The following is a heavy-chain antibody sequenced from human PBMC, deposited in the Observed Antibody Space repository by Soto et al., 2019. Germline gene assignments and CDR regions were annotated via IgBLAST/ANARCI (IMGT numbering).Heavy chain of an antibody. J-gene: IGHJ6*03. CDR2: VSNIGSNT. Sequence: EVQLLEYGGGLVQPGGSLRLSCAASGFTFSNYVMSWVRQAPGKGLEWVSSVSNIGSNTYYAESVKGRVTTSRDNSNNTLYLQMNSLRAEDTALYYCARRGRTLPHYSYYMDVWGKGTTVTVSS. CDR3: ARRGRTLPHYSYYMDV. V-gene: IGHV3-23*01. CDR1: GFTFSNYV.